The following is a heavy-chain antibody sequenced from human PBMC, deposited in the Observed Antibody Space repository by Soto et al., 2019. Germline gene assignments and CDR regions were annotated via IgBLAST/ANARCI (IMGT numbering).Heavy chain of an antibody. CDR2: IDPSDSYT. J-gene: IGHJ6*02. Sequence: GESLKISCKGSGYSFTSSWISWVRQMPGKGLAWMGRIDPSDSYTNYSPSFQGHVTISADTSISTAYLQWGSLKASDTAMYYWARHVRWNFDYGMDVSRQGTTVT. D-gene: IGHD3-10*02. CDR1: GYSFTSSW. CDR3: ARHVRWNFDYGMDV. V-gene: IGHV5-10-1*01.